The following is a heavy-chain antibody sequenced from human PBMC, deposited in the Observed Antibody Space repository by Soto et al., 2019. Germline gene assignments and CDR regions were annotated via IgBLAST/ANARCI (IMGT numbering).Heavy chain of an antibody. CDR2: ISPYNANT. V-gene: IGHV1-18*01. CDR1: GYSSLYYA. Sequence: QVPLVQSGGEVREPGASVKVSCKASGYSSLYYAISWVRQAPGPGLEWLGRISPYNANTKYGVRVQGRVTITTDTATRTAYLELRSLTSDDTAVYYCAVRGSDTSKGLLGWGQGTLVTVSS. D-gene: IGHD6-19*01. CDR3: AVRGSDTSKGLLG. J-gene: IGHJ4*02.